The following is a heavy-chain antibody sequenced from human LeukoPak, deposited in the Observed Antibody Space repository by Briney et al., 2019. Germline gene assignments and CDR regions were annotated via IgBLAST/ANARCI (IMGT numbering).Heavy chain of an antibody. CDR1: GFTFSNAW. CDR2: IKSKTDGGTT. Sequence: GGSLRLSCAASGFTFSNAWMSWVRQAPGKGLEWVGRIKSKTDGGTTDYAAPVKGRFTISRDDSKNTLYLQMNSLKTEDTAVYYRTTADYYDSSGYDYYYYGMDVWGQGTTVTVSS. CDR3: TTADYYDSSGYDYYYYGMDV. V-gene: IGHV3-15*01. J-gene: IGHJ6*02. D-gene: IGHD3-22*01.